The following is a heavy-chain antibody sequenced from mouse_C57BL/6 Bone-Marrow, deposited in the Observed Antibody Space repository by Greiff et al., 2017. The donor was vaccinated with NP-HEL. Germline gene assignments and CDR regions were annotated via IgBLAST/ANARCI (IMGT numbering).Heavy chain of an antibody. CDR1: GFSLTSYG. CDR2: IWGVGST. Sequence: VQLQESGPGLVAPSQSLSITCTVSGFSLTSYGVDWVRQSPGKGLEWLGVIWGVGSTNYNSALKSRLSISKDNSKSQVFLKMNSLQTDDTAMYYCASDYYYGSSPYDFDYWGQGTTLTVSS. V-gene: IGHV2-6*01. CDR3: ASDYYYGSSPYDFDY. D-gene: IGHD1-1*01. J-gene: IGHJ2*01.